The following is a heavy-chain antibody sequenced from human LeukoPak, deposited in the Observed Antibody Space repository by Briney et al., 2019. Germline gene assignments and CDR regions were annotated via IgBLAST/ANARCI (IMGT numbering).Heavy chain of an antibody. CDR1: GGTFSSYA. D-gene: IGHD6-13*01. J-gene: IGHJ4*02. V-gene: IGHV1-69*04. CDR2: IIPILGIA. CDR3: ARGYSSSWTINY. Sequence: SVKVSCKASGGTFSSYAISWVRQAPGQGLEWMGRIIPILGIANYAQKFQGRVTITADKSTSTAYMELSSLRSEDTAVYYCARGYSSSWTINYWGQGTLVTVSS.